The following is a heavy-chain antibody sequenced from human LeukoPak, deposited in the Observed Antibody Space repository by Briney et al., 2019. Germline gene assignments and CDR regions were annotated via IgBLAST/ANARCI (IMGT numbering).Heavy chain of an antibody. D-gene: IGHD1-26*01. CDR1: GFTFSDHY. Sequence: PGGSLRLSCAASGFTFSDHYMDRVRQAPGKGLEWVGRTRNKANSYTTEYAASVKGRFTISRDDSKNSLYLQMNSLKTEDTALYYCARVARPLPDYWGQGTLVTVSS. CDR3: ARVARPLPDY. J-gene: IGHJ4*02. V-gene: IGHV3-72*01. CDR2: TRNKANSYTT.